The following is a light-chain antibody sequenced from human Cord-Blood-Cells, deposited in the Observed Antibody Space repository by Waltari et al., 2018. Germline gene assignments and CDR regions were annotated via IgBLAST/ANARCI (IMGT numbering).Light chain of an antibody. Sequence: QSALTQPASVSGSPGQSITISCTGTRSDVGSHNLVSWYQQPPGKAPKLMIYEGSKRPAGVSNRLSGSKSGNTASLTISGLQAEDEADYYCCSYAGSSTWVFGGGTKLTGL. J-gene: IGLJ3*02. CDR2: EGS. V-gene: IGLV2-23*01. CDR1: RSDVGSHNL. CDR3: CSYAGSSTWV.